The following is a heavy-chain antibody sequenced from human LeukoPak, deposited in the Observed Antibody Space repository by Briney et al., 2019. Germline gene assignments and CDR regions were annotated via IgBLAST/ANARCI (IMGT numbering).Heavy chain of an antibody. J-gene: IGHJ2*01. D-gene: IGHD3-10*01. CDR1: GGSISSGGYY. Sequence: SETLSLTCTVSGGSISSGGYYWSWIRQHPGKGLEWIGYIYYSRSTYYNPSLKSRLTISVDTSKNQFSLKLSSVTAADTAVYYCARDRHGSGSYYKGGSYWYFDLWGRGTLDTVSS. CDR2: IYYSRST. CDR3: ARDRHGSGSYYKGGSYWYFDL. V-gene: IGHV4-31*03.